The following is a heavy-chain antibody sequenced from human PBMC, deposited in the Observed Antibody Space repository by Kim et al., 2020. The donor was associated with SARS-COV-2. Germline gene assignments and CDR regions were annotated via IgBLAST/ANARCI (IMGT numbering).Heavy chain of an antibody. J-gene: IGHJ1*01. CDR2: IYSGVST. CDR1: GFTVSSNY. CDR3: AGGGSKRYFQY. V-gene: IGHV3-53*01. D-gene: IGHD3-16*01. Sequence: GGSLRLSCAASGFTVSSNYMSWVRQAPGKGLEWVSVIYSGVSTYYADSVNDRFAISRDISKNTLYLQMNSLRAEDTAVYYCAGGGSKRYFQYWGQGTLVT.